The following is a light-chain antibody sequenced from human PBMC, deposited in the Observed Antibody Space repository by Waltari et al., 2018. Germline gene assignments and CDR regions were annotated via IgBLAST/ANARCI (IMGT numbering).Light chain of an antibody. CDR1: QSVSSSY. J-gene: IGKJ1*01. Sequence: EIVLTQSPGTLSLSPGERATLSCRASQSVSSSYLAWYQQNPGHAPRLLIYGASSRAAGVPDRFSGSGSGTDFTLIISRLEPEDFAVYYCQQYGSLPTTFGQGTKVEIK. CDR2: GAS. CDR3: QQYGSLPTT. V-gene: IGKV3-20*01.